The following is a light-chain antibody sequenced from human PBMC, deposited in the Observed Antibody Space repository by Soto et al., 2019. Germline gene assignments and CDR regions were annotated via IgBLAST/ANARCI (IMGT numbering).Light chain of an antibody. CDR2: DVS. CDR3: SSYTSSSIYLA. J-gene: IGLJ2*01. Sequence: QSALTQPASASGSPGQSITISCTGTSSDVGGYNFVSWYQQHPGKAPKLMIYDVSNRPSGVSIRFSASKSGNTSSLTISGLEADDEADYYCSSYTSSSIYLAFGGGTKLTVL. V-gene: IGLV2-14*03. CDR1: SSDVGGYNF.